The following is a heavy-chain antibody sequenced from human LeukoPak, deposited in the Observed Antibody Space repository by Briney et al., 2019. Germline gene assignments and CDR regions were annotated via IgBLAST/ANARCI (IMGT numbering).Heavy chain of an antibody. D-gene: IGHD3-10*01. CDR1: GFTFNNYA. J-gene: IGHJ4*02. Sequence: GGSLRLSCAASGFTFNNYAMNWVRQTPGGRLEWVSFIGISSGPLLYADSVKGRFTISRDNAKASVYLQMNRLRAEDTAVYYCAGAKGYTSSYSFDNWGQGILVTVSS. CDR3: AGAKGYTSSYSFDN. V-gene: IGHV3-48*04. CDR2: IGISSGPL.